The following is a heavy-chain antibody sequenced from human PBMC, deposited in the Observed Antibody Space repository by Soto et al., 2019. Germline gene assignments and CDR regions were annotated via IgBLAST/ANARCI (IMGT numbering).Heavy chain of an antibody. CDR1: GGTFSSYT. CDR2: IIPILGIA. Sequence: QVQLVQSGAEVKKPGSSVKVSCKASGGTFSSYTISWVRQAPGQGLEWMGRIIPILGIANYAQKFQGRVKITADKSTSTAYMELSSLRSEDTAVYYCAGPPLWFGDPMPQFDAFDIWGQGTMVTVSS. V-gene: IGHV1-69*02. D-gene: IGHD3-10*01. J-gene: IGHJ3*02. CDR3: AGPPLWFGDPMPQFDAFDI.